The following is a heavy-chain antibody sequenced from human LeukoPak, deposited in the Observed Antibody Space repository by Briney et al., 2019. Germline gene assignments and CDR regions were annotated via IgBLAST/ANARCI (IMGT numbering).Heavy chain of an antibody. CDR1: GFTFSNHA. J-gene: IGHJ4*02. D-gene: IGHD3-22*01. CDR3: AKRCYSDSSGYLGSLNY. Sequence: PGGSLRLSCAASGFTFSNHAMSWVRQAPGKGLEWVSAISGGGGSTYYADSVRGRFTISRDNSKNTVYLQMNSLRAEDTAVYYCAKRCYSDSSGYLGSLNYWGQGTLVTVSS. V-gene: IGHV3-23*01. CDR2: ISGGGGST.